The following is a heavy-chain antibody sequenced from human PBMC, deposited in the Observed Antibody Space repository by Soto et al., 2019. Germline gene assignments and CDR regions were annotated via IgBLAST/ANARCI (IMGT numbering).Heavy chain of an antibody. Sequence: QLQLQESGSGLVKPSQTLSLTCAVSGGSISSGGYSWSWIRQPPGKGLEWIGYIYHSGSTYYHPPLQSRVTISVDGAMDQFSLKLSSVTAADTAVFYCAGGIAARPLGYWGQGSLVTVSS. CDR1: GGSISSGGYS. V-gene: IGHV4-30-2*01. CDR3: AGGIAARPLGY. CDR2: IYHSGST. J-gene: IGHJ4*02. D-gene: IGHD6-6*01.